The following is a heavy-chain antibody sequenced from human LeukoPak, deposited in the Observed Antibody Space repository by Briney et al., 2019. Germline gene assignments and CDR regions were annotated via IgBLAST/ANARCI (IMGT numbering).Heavy chain of an antibody. D-gene: IGHD5-18*01. V-gene: IGHV3-13*01. CDR1: GFTFSSYD. CDR3: ARSKVGYSYGYVNDAFDI. J-gene: IGHJ3*02. Sequence: PGGSLRLSCAASGFTFSSYDMHWVRQATGKGLEWVSAIGTAGDTYYPGSVKGRFTISRENAKNSLYLQMNSLRAGDTAVYYCARSKVGYSYGYVNDAFDIWGQGTMVTVSS. CDR2: IGTAGDT.